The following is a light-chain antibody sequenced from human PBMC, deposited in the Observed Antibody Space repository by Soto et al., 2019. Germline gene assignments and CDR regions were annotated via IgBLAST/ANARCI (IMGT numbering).Light chain of an antibody. V-gene: IGLV4-69*01. CDR2: LNSDGSH. CDR1: SGHSSFA. CDR3: QTWGTGIRV. J-gene: IGLJ2*01. Sequence: QLVLTQSPSASASLGASVKLTCTLSSGHSSFAIAWHQQQPEKGPRYLMKLNSDGSHSKGDGIPDRSSGSRPGAERYLTISSLQSEDEADYYCQTWGTGIRVFGGGTKLTVL.